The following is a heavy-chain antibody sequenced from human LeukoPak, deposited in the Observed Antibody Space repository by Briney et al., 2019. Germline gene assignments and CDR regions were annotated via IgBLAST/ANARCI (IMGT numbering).Heavy chain of an antibody. Sequence: PGGSLRLSCAASGFTFSSYAMHWVRQAPGKGLEWVAVISYDGSNKYYADSVQGRFTISRDNSKSTLCLQMNSLRAEDTAVYYCAKQLGHCSDGSCYFPYWGQGTLVTVSS. CDR1: GFTFSSYA. D-gene: IGHD2-15*01. J-gene: IGHJ4*02. CDR2: ISYDGSNK. CDR3: AKQLGHCSDGSCYFPY. V-gene: IGHV3-30-3*02.